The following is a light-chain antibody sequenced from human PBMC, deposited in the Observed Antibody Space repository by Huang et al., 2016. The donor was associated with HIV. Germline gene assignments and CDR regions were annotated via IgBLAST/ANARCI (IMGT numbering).Light chain of an antibody. CDR3: QQNHTPPWT. CDR2: ATS. Sequence: DIHMTQSPSSLPASVGDRVTITCRASQSITSYLHWYQQKPGKAPSLLIYATSSLQGGVPSRFSGSGSGTHFTLTISSLRPEDFATYYCQQNHTPPWTFGQGT. V-gene: IGKV1-39*01. CDR1: QSITSY. J-gene: IGKJ1*01.